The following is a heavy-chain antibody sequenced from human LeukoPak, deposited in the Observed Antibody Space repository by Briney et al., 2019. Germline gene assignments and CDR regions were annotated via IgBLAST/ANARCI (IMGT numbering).Heavy chain of an antibody. CDR3: AKDGGDDSSGYDAFDI. J-gene: IGHJ3*02. V-gene: IGHV3-23*01. CDR1: GFTFSSYA. CDR2: ISGSGGST. D-gene: IGHD3-22*01. Sequence: GGSLRLSCAASGFTFSSYAMSWVRQAPGKGLEWVSAISGSGGSTYYADSVKGRFTISRDNSKNTLHLQMNSLRAEDTAVYYCAKDGGDDSSGYDAFDIWGQGTMVTVSS.